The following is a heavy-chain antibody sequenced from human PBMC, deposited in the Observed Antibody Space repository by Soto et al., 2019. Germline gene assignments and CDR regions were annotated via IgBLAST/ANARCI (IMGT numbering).Heavy chain of an antibody. V-gene: IGHV3-9*01. CDR1: GFTFDDYA. J-gene: IGHJ4*02. D-gene: IGHD5-18*01. CDR3: VRSKGGYSYGTPFDY. Sequence: PGGSLRLSCAASGFTFDDYAMYLVRQVLGKGLEWVSSISWNSGNIGYADSVKGRFTTSRDNAENSLYLQMNSLRPEDTALYYCVRSKGGYSYGTPFDYWGQGTLVTVS. CDR2: ISWNSGNI.